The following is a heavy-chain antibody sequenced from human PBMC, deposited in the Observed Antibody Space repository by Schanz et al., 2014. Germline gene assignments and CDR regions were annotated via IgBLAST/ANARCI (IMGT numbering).Heavy chain of an antibody. CDR3: ARDKGGYYPFDD. D-gene: IGHD3-3*01. V-gene: IGHV3-7*01. CDR1: GFTFGNFF. Sequence: EVQLVESGGGLVQPGGSLRLSCAASGFTFGNFFMSWVRQAPGKGLEWVANIKQDGIEKYYVDSVKGRFTISRDNAKNSLYLQMNSRTADDTAVYYCARDKGGYYPFDDWGRGTLVTVSS. J-gene: IGHJ4*02. CDR2: IKQDGIEK.